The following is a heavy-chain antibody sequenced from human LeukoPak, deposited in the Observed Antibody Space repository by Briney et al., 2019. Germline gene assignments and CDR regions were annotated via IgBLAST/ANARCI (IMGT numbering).Heavy chain of an antibody. CDR1: GFTFSSYW. Sequence: GGSLRLSCAASGFTFSSYWMSWVRQAPGKGLEWVANIKQDGSEKYYVDSVKGRFTISRDNAKNSLYLQMNSLRAEDTAVYYCARTQEGRYTIFGVVTTGAFDYWGQGTLVTVSS. D-gene: IGHD3-3*01. CDR3: ARTQEGRYTIFGVVTTGAFDY. V-gene: IGHV3-7*01. J-gene: IGHJ4*02. CDR2: IKQDGSEK.